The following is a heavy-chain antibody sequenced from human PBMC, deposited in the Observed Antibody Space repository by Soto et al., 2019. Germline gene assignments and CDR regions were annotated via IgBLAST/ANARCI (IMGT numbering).Heavy chain of an antibody. J-gene: IGHJ4*02. CDR3: ARKKTYDILTGYYSYYFDY. CDR1: GFTLSSYE. Sequence: PGGSLRLSCAASGFTLSSYEMNWVRQAPGKGLEWVSYISSSGSTIYYADSVKGRFTISRDNAKNSLYLQMNSLRAEDTAVYYCARKKTYDILTGYYSYYFDYWGQGTLVTVYS. V-gene: IGHV3-48*03. D-gene: IGHD3-9*01. CDR2: ISSSGSTI.